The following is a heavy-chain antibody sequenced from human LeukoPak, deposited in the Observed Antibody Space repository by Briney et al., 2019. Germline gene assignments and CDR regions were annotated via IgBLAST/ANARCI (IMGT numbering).Heavy chain of an antibody. CDR3: AKRMIRGVNHDAFDL. CDR1: EFTFSSYA. CDR2: VSGSGGST. Sequence: GGSLRLSCAASEFTFSSYAMSWVRQAPGKGLEWVSAVSGSGGSTYYADSVKGLFTISRDNSKNTLYLQMNSLRAEDTAVYYCAKRMIRGVNHDAFDLWGKGTMVTVSS. J-gene: IGHJ3*01. V-gene: IGHV3-23*01. D-gene: IGHD3-10*01.